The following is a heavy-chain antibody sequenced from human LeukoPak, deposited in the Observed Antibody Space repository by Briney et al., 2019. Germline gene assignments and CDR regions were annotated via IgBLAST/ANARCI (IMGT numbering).Heavy chain of an antibody. D-gene: IGHD2-2*01. J-gene: IGHJ6*03. CDR1: GGSFSGYY. CDR2: INHSGST. V-gene: IGHV4-34*01. CDR3: ASLVPAAMKDYYYYYMDV. Sequence: SETLSLTCAVYGGSFSGYYWSRIRQPPGKGLEWIGEINHSGSTNYNPSLKSRVTISVDTSKNQFSLKLSSVTAADTAVYYCASLVPAAMKDYYYYYMDVWGKGTTVTVSS.